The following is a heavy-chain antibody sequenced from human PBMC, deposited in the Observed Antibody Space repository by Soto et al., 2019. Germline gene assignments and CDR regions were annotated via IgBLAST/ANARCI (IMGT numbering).Heavy chain of an antibody. J-gene: IGHJ4*02. D-gene: IGHD6-19*01. CDR1: GFTFSSCA. CDR3: AKGGRQWLVTSDFNY. CDR2: IGGTGTTT. V-gene: IGHV3-23*01. Sequence: GGSLRHSCAASGFTFSSCAMSWVRQAPGKGLEWVAAIGGTGTTTFYGDSVKGRFTISRDNSKNTLSLQMNSLRAEDTAVYYCAKGGRQWLVTSDFNYWGQGALVTVPQ.